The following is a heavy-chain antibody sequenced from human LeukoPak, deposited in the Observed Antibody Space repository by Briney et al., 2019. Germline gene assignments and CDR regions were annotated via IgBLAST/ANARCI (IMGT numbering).Heavy chain of an antibody. Sequence: PGGSLRLSCAASGFTFSSYAMRWVRQAPGKGVEWVSAISGSGGSTYYADSVKGRFTISRDNSKNTVYLQMTSLRAEDTAVYYCAKDPTHYYDSSGYYYWGQGTLVTVSS. D-gene: IGHD3-22*01. CDR1: GFTFSSYA. V-gene: IGHV3-23*01. CDR3: AKDPTHYYDSSGYYY. CDR2: ISGSGGST. J-gene: IGHJ4*02.